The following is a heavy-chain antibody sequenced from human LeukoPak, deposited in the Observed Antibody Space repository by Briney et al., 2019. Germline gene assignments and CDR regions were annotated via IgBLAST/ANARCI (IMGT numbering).Heavy chain of an antibody. Sequence: NPSETLSLTCTVSGGSISSYYWSWIRQPPGKGLEWIGYISYSGSTNCNHSLKSRVTISVDTSKNQLSLKLNSVTAADTAVYYCARYIWGSYPTFEDYWGQGSLVTVSS. CDR1: GGSISSYY. CDR3: ARYIWGSYPTFEDY. V-gene: IGHV4-59*01. J-gene: IGHJ4*02. D-gene: IGHD3-16*02. CDR2: ISYSGST.